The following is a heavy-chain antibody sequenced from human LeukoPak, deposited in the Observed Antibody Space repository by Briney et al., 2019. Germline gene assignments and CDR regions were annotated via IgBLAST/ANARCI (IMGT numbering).Heavy chain of an antibody. CDR2: INPNSGGT. V-gene: IGHV1-2*02. CDR1: GYTFTSYY. CDR3: ARGGGTYDFWSGWAYY. Sequence: ASVKVSCKASGYTFTSYYMHWVRQAPGQGLEWMGWINPNSGGTNYAQKFQGRVTMTRDTSISTAYMELSRLRSDDTAVYYCARGGGTYDFWSGWAYYWGQGTLVTVSS. D-gene: IGHD3-3*01. J-gene: IGHJ4*02.